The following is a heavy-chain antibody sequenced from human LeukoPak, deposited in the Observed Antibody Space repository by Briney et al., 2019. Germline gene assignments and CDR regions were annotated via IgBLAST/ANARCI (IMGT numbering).Heavy chain of an antibody. J-gene: IGHJ4*02. Sequence: SETLSLTCTVSGGSISSYYWSWIRQPAGKGLEWIGRIYTSGSTNYNPSLKSRVTMSVDTSRNQFSLKLSSVTAADTAVYYCARAGYSSGWYYFDYWGQGTLVTVSS. CDR2: IYTSGST. CDR3: ARAGYSSGWYYFDY. CDR1: GGSISSYY. D-gene: IGHD6-19*01. V-gene: IGHV4-4*07.